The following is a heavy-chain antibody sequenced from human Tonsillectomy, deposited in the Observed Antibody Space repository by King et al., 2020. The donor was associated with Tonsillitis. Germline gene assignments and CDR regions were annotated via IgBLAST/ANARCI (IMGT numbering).Heavy chain of an antibody. J-gene: IGHJ4*02. CDR2: ISTSGGST. V-gene: IGHV3-23*04. D-gene: IGHD6-13*01. CDR3: AKESSSWPKTYDDY. Sequence: VQLVESGGGLVQPGGSLRLSCAASGFTFSSYAMSWVRQAPGKGLEWVSAISTSGGSTYYADSVKGRFTISRDNSKNTLYLQMNSLRAEDTAINYCAKESSSWPKTYDDYWGQGTLVTVSS. CDR1: GFTFSSYA.